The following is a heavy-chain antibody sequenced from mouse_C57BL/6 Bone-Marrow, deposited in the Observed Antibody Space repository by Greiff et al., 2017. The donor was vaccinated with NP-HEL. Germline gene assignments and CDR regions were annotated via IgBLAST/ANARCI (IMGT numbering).Heavy chain of an antibody. V-gene: IGHV5-4*01. D-gene: IGHD2-5*01. Sequence: VESGGGLVKPGGSLKLSCAASGFTFSSYAMSWVRQTPEKRLEWVATICDGGSYTYYPDNVKGRFTISRDNAKNNLYLQMSHLKSEDTAMYYCARTSYYSNFFDYWGKGTTLTVSS. CDR1: GFTFSSYA. CDR3: ARTSYYSNFFDY. CDR2: ICDGGSYT. J-gene: IGHJ2*01.